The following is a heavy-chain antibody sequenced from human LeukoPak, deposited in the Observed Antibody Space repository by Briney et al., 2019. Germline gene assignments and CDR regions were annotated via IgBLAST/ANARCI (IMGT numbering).Heavy chain of an antibody. CDR1: GFTFSSYG. J-gene: IGHJ4*02. Sequence: GGSLRLSCAASGFTFSSYGMHWVRQAPGKGLEWVAVISYDGSKKYYAESVKGRFTISRDNSKNTLYLQMNSLRAEDTAVYSCAIGGYGDYVEAFDYWGQGTLVTVSS. CDR2: ISYDGSKK. CDR3: AIGGYGDYVEAFDY. D-gene: IGHD4-17*01. V-gene: IGHV3-30*03.